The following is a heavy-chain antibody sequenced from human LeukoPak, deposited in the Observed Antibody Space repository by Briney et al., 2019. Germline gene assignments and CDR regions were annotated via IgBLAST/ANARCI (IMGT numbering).Heavy chain of an antibody. J-gene: IGHJ6*03. Sequence: GESLKISCQGSGYRFTSYWIGWVRQMPGKGLEWMGIIYPTDSDTRYSPSFQGQVTISADKSISTAYLQWSSLKASDTAVYYCARRLAYTMRRSNYYYMDVWGSGTTVTVSS. V-gene: IGHV5-51*01. CDR2: IYPTDSDT. D-gene: IGHD2-21*01. CDR3: ARRLAYTMRRSNYYYMDV. CDR1: GYRFTSYW.